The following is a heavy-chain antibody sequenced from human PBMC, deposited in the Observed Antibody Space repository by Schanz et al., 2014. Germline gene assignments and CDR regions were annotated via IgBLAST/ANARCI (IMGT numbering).Heavy chain of an antibody. J-gene: IGHJ5*02. CDR3: ARHGGYYDVLNSFDI. D-gene: IGHD3-16*01. CDR2: VYFSGTT. CDR1: GGSISSGESY. V-gene: IGHV4-39*01. Sequence: QLQLQESGPGLVKPSETLSLTCTVSGGSISSGESYWGWIRQSPEEGLQYIGSVYFSGTTAYSPSLKGRVPISVDPAKTQFPLMLTSVPAADTAVYFCARHGGYYDVLNSFDIWGQGTLVTVSS.